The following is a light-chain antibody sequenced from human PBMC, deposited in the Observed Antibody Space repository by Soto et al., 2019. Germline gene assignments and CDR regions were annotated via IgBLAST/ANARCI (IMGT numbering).Light chain of an antibody. V-gene: IGLV1-36*01. CDR1: SSNIGDNA. CDR3: ATWDDSLKAQV. Sequence: QSVLTQPPSVSAAPRQRVTISCSGSSSNIGDNAVNWYQQLPGKAPKLLIYYDDLLPSGVSDRFSGSKSGTSASLAISGLQSEDEADYYCATWDDSLKAQVFGGGTKVTVL. J-gene: IGLJ3*02. CDR2: YDD.